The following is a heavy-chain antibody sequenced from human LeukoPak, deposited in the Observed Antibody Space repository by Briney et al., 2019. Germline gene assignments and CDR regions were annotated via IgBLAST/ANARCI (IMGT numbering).Heavy chain of an antibody. CDR2: IYPADSDT. CDR3: ARRIAAAGPGAFDI. Sequence: GESLKISCKGSGCSFTSYWIGWVRQMPGKGLEYMGIIYPADSDTRYSPSFQGQVTISADKSISTAYLQWSSLKASDTAMYYCARRIAAAGPGAFDIWGQGTMVTVSS. CDR1: GCSFTSYW. J-gene: IGHJ3*02. D-gene: IGHD6-13*01. V-gene: IGHV5-51*01.